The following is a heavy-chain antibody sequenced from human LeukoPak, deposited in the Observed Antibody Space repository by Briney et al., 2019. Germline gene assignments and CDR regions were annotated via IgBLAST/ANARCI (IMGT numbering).Heavy chain of an antibody. V-gene: IGHV3-74*01. Sequence: GGSLRLSCAASGFTFSSYCMHWLRDAPGKGLVWVSLINSDGSSRNYAEVLQRRFTISRDNVKDTLYLQMRSLRVEVTGVYYCAREYYSGYDFYDYWGQGSLVSVSS. J-gene: IGHJ4*02. CDR3: AREYYSGYDFYDY. D-gene: IGHD5-12*01. CDR2: INSDGSSR. CDR1: GFTFSSYC.